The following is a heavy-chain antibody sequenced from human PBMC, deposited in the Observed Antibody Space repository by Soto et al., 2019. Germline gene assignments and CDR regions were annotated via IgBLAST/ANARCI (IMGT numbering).Heavy chain of an antibody. CDR3: ARGSITIFGVVIIRYMDV. CDR1: GYTFTSYD. D-gene: IGHD3-3*01. V-gene: IGHV1-8*01. J-gene: IGHJ6*03. CDR2: MNPNSGNT. Sequence: GASVKVSCKASGYTFTSYDINWVRQATGQGLEWMGWMNPNSGNTGYAQKFQGRVTMTRNTSISTAYMELSSLRSEDTAVYYCARGSITIFGVVIIRYMDVWGKGTTVTVSS.